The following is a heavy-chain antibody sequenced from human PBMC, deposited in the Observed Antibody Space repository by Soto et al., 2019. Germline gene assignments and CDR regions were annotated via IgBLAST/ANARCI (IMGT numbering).Heavy chain of an antibody. J-gene: IGHJ5*02. D-gene: IGHD3-10*01. Sequence: PGGSLRLSCAASGFTFSSYSMNWVRQAPGKGLEWVSYISSSSSTIYYADSVKGRFTISRDNAKNSLYLQMNSLRAEDTAVYYCARDQVTMVRGVPDHWGQGTLVTVSS. CDR1: GFTFSSYS. CDR3: ARDQVTMVRGVPDH. CDR2: ISSSSSTI. V-gene: IGHV3-48*01.